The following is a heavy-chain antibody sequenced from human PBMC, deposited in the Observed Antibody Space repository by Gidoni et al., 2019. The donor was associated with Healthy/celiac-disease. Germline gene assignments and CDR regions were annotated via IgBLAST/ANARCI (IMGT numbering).Heavy chain of an antibody. J-gene: IGHJ3*02. V-gene: IGHV4-39*01. CDR2: IYYSGST. CDR3: ARPHDYGGNSRAVSAFDI. Sequence: QLQLQASGPGLVKPSETLSLTCTVSGGSISSSSYYWGWIRQPPGKGLEWIGSIYYSGSTYYNPSLKSRVTISVDTSKNQFSLKLSSVTAADTAVYYCARPHDYGGNSRAVSAFDIWGQGTMVTVSS. CDR1: GGSISSSSYY. D-gene: IGHD4-17*01.